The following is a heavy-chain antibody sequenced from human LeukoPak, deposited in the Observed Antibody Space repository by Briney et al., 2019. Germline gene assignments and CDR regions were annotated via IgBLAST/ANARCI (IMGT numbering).Heavy chain of an antibody. CDR2: VNHSGST. Sequence: SETLSLTCADYGGSFSGYYWSWIRQPPGKGLEWIGEVNHSGSTNYNPSLKSRVTISVDTSKNQFSLKLSSVTAADTAVYYCARGSRGITIFGVVITRHYYYYYMDIWGKGTTVTVSS. CDR3: ARGSRGITIFGVVITRHYYYYYMDI. V-gene: IGHV4-34*01. CDR1: GGSFSGYY. J-gene: IGHJ6*03. D-gene: IGHD3-3*01.